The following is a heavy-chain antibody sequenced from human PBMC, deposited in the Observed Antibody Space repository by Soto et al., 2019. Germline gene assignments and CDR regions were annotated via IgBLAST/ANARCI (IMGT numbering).Heavy chain of an antibody. J-gene: IGHJ4*02. V-gene: IGHV4-59*01. CDR1: CGSMRNYY. Sequence: SETLSLTCSVSCGSMRNYYWNWIRQPPGRGLEWIGYVYHSGSTNYNPSLKSRVSMSVDVSRNHFSLTLHSVTAADTAVYFCTSSYSTSSSPDYWGQGTLVTVSS. CDR3: TSSYSTSSSPDY. D-gene: IGHD6-6*01. CDR2: VYHSGST.